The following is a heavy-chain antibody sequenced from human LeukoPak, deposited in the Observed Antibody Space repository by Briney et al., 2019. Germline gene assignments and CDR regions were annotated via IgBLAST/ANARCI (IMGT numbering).Heavy chain of an antibody. CDR2: ISAYNGNT. CDR1: GYTFTSYG. J-gene: IGHJ6*02. D-gene: IGHD6-13*01. Sequence: ASVTVSCKASGYTFTSYGISWVRQAPGQGLEWMGWISAYNGNTNYAQKLQGRVTMTTDTSTSTAYMELRSLRSDDTAVYYCARDVRAAGLGYYYGMDVWGQGTTVTVSS. V-gene: IGHV1-18*01. CDR3: ARDVRAAGLGYYYGMDV.